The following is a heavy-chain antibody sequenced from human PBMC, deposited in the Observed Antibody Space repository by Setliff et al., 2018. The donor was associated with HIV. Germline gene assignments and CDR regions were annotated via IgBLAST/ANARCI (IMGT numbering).Heavy chain of an antibody. D-gene: IGHD6-13*01. CDR3: AKDRLLDGSSWYYLDY. Sequence: GGSLRLSCAASGFTFWSHSMLWVRQAPGKGLQWVAYISRGGDSIFYEDSVKGRFTISRDNARNSLYLQMNSLRPEDTALYYCAKDRLLDGSSWYYLDYWGQGTLVTVSS. V-gene: IGHV3-48*01. CDR1: GFTFWSHS. J-gene: IGHJ4*02. CDR2: ISRGGDSI.